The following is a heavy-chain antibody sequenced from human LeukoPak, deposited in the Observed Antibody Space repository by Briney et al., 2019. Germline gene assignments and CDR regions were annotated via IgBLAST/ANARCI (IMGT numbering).Heavy chain of an antibody. J-gene: IGHJ4*02. CDR1: GFTFSTYS. V-gene: IGHV3-23*01. CDR2: IYGNGERT. Sequence: QPGGSLRLSCVASGFTFSTYSMTWVRQAPGKGLEWVSSIYGNGERTFYADSVKGRFTIFRDNSKNTLYLEMLGLRPEDTAVYYCAKDVVPDSGWDLDYWGQGTLVTVSP. D-gene: IGHD6-19*01. CDR3: AKDVVPDSGWDLDY.